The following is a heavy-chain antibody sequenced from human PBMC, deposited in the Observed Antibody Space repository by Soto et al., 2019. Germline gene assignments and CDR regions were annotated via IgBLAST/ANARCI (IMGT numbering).Heavy chain of an antibody. J-gene: IGHJ4*02. D-gene: IGHD2-2*01. CDR2: IKFDGSEK. CDR3: VKDGGYCSSSTCYSPRNHYFDS. CDR1: GFTFSDYW. Sequence: GGSLRLSCEASGFTFSDYWMSWVRQAPGKGPEWVANIKFDGSEKQYVDSVRGRFTISSDNSRNSLFLQMNSLRAGDTAVYYCVKDGGYCSSSTCYSPRNHYFDSWGQGTLVTVSS. V-gene: IGHV3-7*03.